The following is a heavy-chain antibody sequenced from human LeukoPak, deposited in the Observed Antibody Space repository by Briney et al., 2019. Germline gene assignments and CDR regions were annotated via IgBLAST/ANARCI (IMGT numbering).Heavy chain of an antibody. CDR1: GFTFSSYA. Sequence: AGGSLRLSCAASGFTFSSYAMSWVRQAPGKGLEWVSAISGSGGSTYYADSVKGRFTISRDNSKNTLYLQMNSLRAEDTAVYYCAKDFSYWDAEYFQHWGQGTLVTVSS. J-gene: IGHJ1*01. D-gene: IGHD2-8*02. CDR2: ISGSGGST. V-gene: IGHV3-23*01. CDR3: AKDFSYWDAEYFQH.